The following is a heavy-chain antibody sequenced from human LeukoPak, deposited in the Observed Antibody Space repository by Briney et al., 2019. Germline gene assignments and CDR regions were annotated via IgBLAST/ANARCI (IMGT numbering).Heavy chain of an antibody. D-gene: IGHD1-26*01. J-gene: IGHJ3*02. Sequence: PGGSLRLSCAGSGFTFSTSGMNWVRQAPGEGLELVSFIGTGSSDIYYADSVKGRFTISRDNAKNSLYLQMNSLRAEVTAVYYCARDGELGSPADAFDIWGQGTMVTVSS. CDR1: GFTFSTSG. CDR3: ARDGELGSPADAFDI. V-gene: IGHV3-21*05. CDR2: IGTGSSDI.